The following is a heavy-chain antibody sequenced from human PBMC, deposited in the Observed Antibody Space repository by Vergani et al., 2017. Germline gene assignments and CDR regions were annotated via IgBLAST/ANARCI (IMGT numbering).Heavy chain of an antibody. CDR2: IKQDGSEK. D-gene: IGHD1-7*01. CDR3: ARGVYNWNYGYYFDY. V-gene: IGHV3-7*01. Sequence: EVQLVESGGGLVQPGGSLRLSCAASGFTFSSYWMSRVRQAPGKGLEWVANIKQDGSEKYYVDSVKGRFTISRDNAKNSLYLQMNSLRAEDTAVYYCARGVYNWNYGYYFDYWGQGTLVTVSS. J-gene: IGHJ4*02. CDR1: GFTFSSYW.